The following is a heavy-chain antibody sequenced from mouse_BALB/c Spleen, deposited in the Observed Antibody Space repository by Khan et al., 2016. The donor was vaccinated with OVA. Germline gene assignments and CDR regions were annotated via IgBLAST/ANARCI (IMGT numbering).Heavy chain of an antibody. CDR3: SRVAYSDGRIMDY. V-gene: IGHV1S81*02. CDR1: GYTFTSYW. J-gene: IGHJ4*01. CDR2: INPSNGRT. D-gene: IGHD2-12*01. Sequence: QVQLQQPGAELVKPGASVKLSCKASGYTFTSYWMQWVKQRPGQGLEWIGEINPSNGRTNYNEKFKSQATLTVDKSSSTAYMQLSSLTSEDSAVYYCSRVAYSDGRIMDYWGQGTSVTVSS.